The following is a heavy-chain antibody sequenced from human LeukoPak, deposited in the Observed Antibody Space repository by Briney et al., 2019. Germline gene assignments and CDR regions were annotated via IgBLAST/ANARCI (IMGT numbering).Heavy chain of an antibody. CDR2: ISAYNGNT. CDR1: GYTFTSYG. Sequence: ASVKVSCKASGYTFTSYGISWVRQAPGQGLEWMGWISAYNGNTNYAQKLQGRVTMTTDTSTSTAYMELRSLRSDDTAVYYCGRVPTPFYYYYYMDVWGKGTTVTVSS. J-gene: IGHJ6*03. V-gene: IGHV1-18*01. D-gene: IGHD2-2*01. CDR3: GRVPTPFYYYYYMDV.